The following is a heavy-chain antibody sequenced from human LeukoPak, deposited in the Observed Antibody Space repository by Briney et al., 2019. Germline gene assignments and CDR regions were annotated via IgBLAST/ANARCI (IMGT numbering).Heavy chain of an antibody. CDR3: ASGMVRGVDY. Sequence: PSETLSLTCAVTGGSISSGGYYWSWIRQHPGKGLEWIGYIYYSGSTYYNPSLKSRVTISVDTSKNQFSLKLSSVTAADTAVYYCASGMVRGVDYWGQGTLVTVSS. V-gene: IGHV4-31*11. CDR1: GGSISSGGYY. D-gene: IGHD3-10*01. CDR2: IYYSGST. J-gene: IGHJ4*02.